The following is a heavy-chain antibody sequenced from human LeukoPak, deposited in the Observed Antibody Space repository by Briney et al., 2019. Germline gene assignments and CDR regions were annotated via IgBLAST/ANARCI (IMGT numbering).Heavy chain of an antibody. V-gene: IGHV1-69*04. CDR3: ARGSRMITFGGVIWDHFDH. D-gene: IGHD3-16*02. CDR2: IIPALGIE. CDR1: GGTFTAYG. J-gene: IGHJ4*02. Sequence: SVKVSCKASGGTFTAYGFNWVRQAPGQGLEWVGRIIPALGIENLAQKFQGRVTITADKSTSTAYMELSSLRSEDTAVYYCARGSRMITFGGVIWDHFDHWGQGTLVTVSS.